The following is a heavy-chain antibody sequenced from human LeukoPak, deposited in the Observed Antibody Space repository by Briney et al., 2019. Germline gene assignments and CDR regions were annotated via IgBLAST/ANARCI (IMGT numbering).Heavy chain of an antibody. D-gene: IGHD6-13*01. CDR2: INAGNGNT. Sequence: ASVKVSCKASGYTFSSYTMHWVRQAPGQRLEWMGWINAGNGNTKYSQKFQGRVTIIRDTSASTAYMELSSLRSEDTAVYYCARESAARGDAFDIWGQGTMVTVSS. V-gene: IGHV1-3*01. CDR1: GYTFSSYT. CDR3: ARESAARGDAFDI. J-gene: IGHJ3*02.